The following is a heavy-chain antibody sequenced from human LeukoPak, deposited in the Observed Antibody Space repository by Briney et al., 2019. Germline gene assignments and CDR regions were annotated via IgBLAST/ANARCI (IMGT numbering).Heavy chain of an antibody. V-gene: IGHV1-18*01. J-gene: IGHJ5*02. CDR1: GYTFTSYD. Sequence: ASVKVSCKASGYTFTSYDINWVRQAPGQGLEWMGWISAYNGNTNYAQKLQGRVTMTTDTSTSTAYMELRSLRSDDTAVYYCARDGRLVGALDPWGQGTLVTVSS. D-gene: IGHD1-26*01. CDR2: ISAYNGNT. CDR3: ARDGRLVGALDP.